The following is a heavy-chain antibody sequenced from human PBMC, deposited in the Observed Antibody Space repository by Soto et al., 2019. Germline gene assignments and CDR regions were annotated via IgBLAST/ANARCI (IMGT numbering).Heavy chain of an antibody. Sequence: EMQLLQSGGGFVRPGGSLRLSCGASDFTFSSYSLSWVRQAPGKGLEWISYIDTAGVTVYYGDSVWGRFTISRDNARNSLYLQMNSLRAEDTAVYYCARDKLTGDSWEAFDIWGQGTVVTVSS. J-gene: IGHJ3*02. V-gene: IGHV3-48*01. CDR2: IDTAGVTV. CDR1: DFTFSSYS. D-gene: IGHD7-27*01. CDR3: ARDKLTGDSWEAFDI.